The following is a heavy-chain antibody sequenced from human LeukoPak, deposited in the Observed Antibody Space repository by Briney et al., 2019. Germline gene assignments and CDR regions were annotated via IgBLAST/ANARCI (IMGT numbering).Heavy chain of an antibody. CDR2: IYTSGST. CDR3: ARVGATGIVDFDL. D-gene: IGHD1-26*01. J-gene: IGHJ2*01. CDR1: GGSFSSYY. V-gene: IGHV4-59*10. Sequence: SETLSLTCAVYGGSFSSYYWSWIRQPAGKGLEWIGRIYTSGSTNYNPSLKSRVTMSVDTSKNQFSLKLSSVTAADTAVYYCARVGATGIVDFDLWGHGTLVTVSS.